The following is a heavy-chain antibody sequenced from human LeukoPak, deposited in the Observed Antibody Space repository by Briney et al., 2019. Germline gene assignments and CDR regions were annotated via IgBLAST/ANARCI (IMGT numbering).Heavy chain of an antibody. V-gene: IGHV4-34*01. CDR1: GGSFSGYY. CDR3: VRGAYYYDSSGWDI. D-gene: IGHD3-22*01. CDR2: INHSGST. J-gene: IGHJ3*02. Sequence: SETLSLTCAVYGGSFSGYYWSWIRQPPGKGLEWIGEINHSGSTNYNPSLKSRVTISVDTSKNQFSLKLSSVTAADSAVYYCVRGAYYYDSSGWDIWGQGTMVTVSS.